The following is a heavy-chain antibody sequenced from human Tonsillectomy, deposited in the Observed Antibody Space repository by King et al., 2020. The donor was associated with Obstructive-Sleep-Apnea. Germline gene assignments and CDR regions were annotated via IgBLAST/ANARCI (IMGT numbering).Heavy chain of an antibody. Sequence: VQLVESGGGVVQPGGSLRLSCYASGFTLISYGMHWGRQAPGKGLEWVAFTRFGGRFKYYEDFGKGLVTISRDNSNNTLYLQMNSLRAEDTAVYYCAKDVATTQGSDAFDIWGQGTTVTVSS. V-gene: IGHV3-30*02. CDR1: GFTLISYG. CDR3: AKDVATTQGSDAFDI. CDR2: TRFGGRFK. J-gene: IGHJ3*02. D-gene: IGHD2-15*01.